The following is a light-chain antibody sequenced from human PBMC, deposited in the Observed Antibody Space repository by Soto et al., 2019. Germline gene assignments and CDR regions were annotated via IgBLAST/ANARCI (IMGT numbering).Light chain of an antibody. CDR2: YAS. J-gene: IGKJ1*01. V-gene: IGKV1-5*01. CDR1: QSINNY. Sequence: DVQMTHSPSTLSSSVGDRVTITCRARQSINNYLAWYQLRPGKAPRLLIYYASTLDRGAPSRFSGSDSGTEFTLTISSLQPDDCATYYCQQYASFSPAFDQGTKVGI. CDR3: QQYASFSPA.